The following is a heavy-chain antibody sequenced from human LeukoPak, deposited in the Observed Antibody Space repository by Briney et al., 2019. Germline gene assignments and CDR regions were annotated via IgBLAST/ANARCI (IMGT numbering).Heavy chain of an antibody. D-gene: IGHD1-26*01. CDR2: ISYDGSNK. Sequence: GMHWVRQAPGXGVEWVAVISYDGSNKYYADSVKGRFTISRDNSKNTLYLQMNSLRAEDTAVYYCAKDGRATGAFDIWGQGTMVTVSS. V-gene: IGHV3-30*18. CDR3: AKDGRATGAFDI. CDR1: G. J-gene: IGHJ3*02.